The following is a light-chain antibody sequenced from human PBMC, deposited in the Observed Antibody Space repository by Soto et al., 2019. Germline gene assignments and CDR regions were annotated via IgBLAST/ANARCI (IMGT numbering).Light chain of an antibody. Sequence: DIQMTQSPSSLSASVGDRVTITCRASQSIRSDLNWYQQKQGKAPKLLTYGASSLQSGVPSRFSGSGSGTDFTLTISSLQPEDFATYYCQQSYSTPRTFGQGTKVDIK. CDR3: QQSYSTPRT. V-gene: IGKV1-39*01. CDR2: GAS. J-gene: IGKJ1*01. CDR1: QSIRSD.